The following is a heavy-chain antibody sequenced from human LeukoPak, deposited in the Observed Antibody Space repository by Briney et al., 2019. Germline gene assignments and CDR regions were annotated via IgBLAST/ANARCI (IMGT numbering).Heavy chain of an antibody. J-gene: IGHJ4*02. V-gene: IGHV4-31*03. CDR3: ARGAGVTEHGYSSRWYAR. Sequence: PSQTLSLTCTVSGGSISSGGYYWSWIRQHPGKGLEWIGYIYYSGSTYYNPSLKSRATISVDTSKNQFFLKLSSVTAAATAVYYCARGAGVTEHGYSSRWYARWGQGTLVTVSS. CDR1: GGSISSGGYY. CDR2: IYYSGST. D-gene: IGHD6-13*01.